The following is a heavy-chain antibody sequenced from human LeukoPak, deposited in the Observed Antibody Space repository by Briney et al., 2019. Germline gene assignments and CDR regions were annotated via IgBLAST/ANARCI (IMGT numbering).Heavy chain of an antibody. CDR3: ARAGWELPDAFDI. CDR2: INHSGST. Sequence: SETLSLTCAVYGGSFSGYYWSWIRQPPGKGLEWIGEINHSGSTNYNPSLKSRVTISVDTSKNQFSLKLSSVTAAGTAVYYCARAGWELPDAFDIWGQGTMVTVSS. V-gene: IGHV4-34*01. J-gene: IGHJ3*02. D-gene: IGHD1-26*01. CDR1: GGSFSGYY.